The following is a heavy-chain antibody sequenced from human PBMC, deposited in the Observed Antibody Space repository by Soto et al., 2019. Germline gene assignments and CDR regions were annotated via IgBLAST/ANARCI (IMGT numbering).Heavy chain of an antibody. CDR2: VSIGGST. Sequence: PVGSLRLSCAASGFTFSSYAMGWVRQGPGKGLGWVAVVSIGGSTHYADSVRGRFTISRDNSKNTLSLQMNSLTAEDTAVYFCAKRRGAGGHFDYWGQGALVTVPQ. D-gene: IGHD2-15*01. CDR3: AKRRGAGGHFDY. CDR1: GFTFSSYA. J-gene: IGHJ4*02. V-gene: IGHV3-23*01.